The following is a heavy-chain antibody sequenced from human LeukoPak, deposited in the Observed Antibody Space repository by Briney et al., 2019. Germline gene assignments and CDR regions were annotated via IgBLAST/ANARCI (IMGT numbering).Heavy chain of an antibody. V-gene: IGHV3-48*03. D-gene: IGHD5-18*01. Sequence: GGSLRLSCAASGFTFSSYEMNWVRQAPGKGLEWVSYISSSGSTIYYADSVKGRFTIPRDNAKTSLYLQMNSLRVEDTAVYYCARSSDDSDALDYYYMDVWGKGITVTVSS. J-gene: IGHJ6*03. CDR1: GFTFSSYE. CDR3: ARSSDDSDALDYYYMDV. CDR2: ISSSGSTI.